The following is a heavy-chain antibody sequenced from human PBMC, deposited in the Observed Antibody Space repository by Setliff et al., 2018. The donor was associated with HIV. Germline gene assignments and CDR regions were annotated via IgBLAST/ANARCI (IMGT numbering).Heavy chain of an antibody. CDR1: GGRFRTYA. D-gene: IGHD5-12*01. V-gene: IGHV1-69*10. J-gene: IGHJ6*03. CDR3: AKGWLPTDCSFFYMDV. Sequence: EASVKVSCKASGGRFRTYAISWVRQAPGQGLEWMGGIIPMLGAANYARDFQGEVTITADKSTSTAYMELTSLKFEDTAVYYCAKGWLPTDCSFFYMDVWGKGTTVTVSS. CDR2: IIPMLGAA.